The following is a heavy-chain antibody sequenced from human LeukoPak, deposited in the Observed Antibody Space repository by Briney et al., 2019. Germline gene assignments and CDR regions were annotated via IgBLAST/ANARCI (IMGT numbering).Heavy chain of an antibody. J-gene: IGHJ4*02. Sequence: GASVKVSCKASGYTFTGYYMHWVRQAPGQGLEWMGWINPNSGGTNYAQKFQGRVTMTRDTSISTAYMELSRLRSDDAAVYYCARVGYCSGGSCYSEDFSYWGQGTLVSVSS. CDR2: INPNSGGT. D-gene: IGHD2-15*01. CDR1: GYTFTGYY. V-gene: IGHV1-2*02. CDR3: ARVGYCSGGSCYSEDFSY.